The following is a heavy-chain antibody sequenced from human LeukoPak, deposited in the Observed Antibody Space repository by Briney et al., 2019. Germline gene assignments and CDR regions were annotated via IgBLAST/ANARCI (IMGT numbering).Heavy chain of an antibody. D-gene: IGHD3-10*01. CDR3: ARDLSGSLYFDF. Sequence: SETLSLTCTVSGGSISSYYWNWIRQPPGKGLEWIGHIYYSGSTNYNPSLKSRVTISVDTSKNQFSLKLSSVTAADTAVYYCARDLSGSLYFDFWGPGVLVTVSS. CDR1: GGSISSYY. J-gene: IGHJ4*02. CDR2: IYYSGST. V-gene: IGHV4-59*12.